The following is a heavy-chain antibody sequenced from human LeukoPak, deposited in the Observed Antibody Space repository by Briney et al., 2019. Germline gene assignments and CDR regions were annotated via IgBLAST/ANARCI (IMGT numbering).Heavy chain of an antibody. CDR2: IYYTGNT. V-gene: IGHV4-39*07. Sequence: PSETLSLTCTVSGGSISSSSYYWGWIRQPPGKGREWIGSIYYTGNTFYNPSLKSRLTISVDTSKNQFSLKLSSVTAADTAVYYCARGSIAAHSFDYWGQGTLVTVSS. CDR1: GGSISSSSYY. CDR3: ARGSIAAHSFDY. J-gene: IGHJ4*02. D-gene: IGHD6-6*01.